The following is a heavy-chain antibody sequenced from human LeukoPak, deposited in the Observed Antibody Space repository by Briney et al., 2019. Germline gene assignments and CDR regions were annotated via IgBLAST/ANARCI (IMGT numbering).Heavy chain of an antibody. V-gene: IGHV3-48*03. J-gene: IGHJ4*02. Sequence: GGSLRLSCAASGFDFRAYEMNWVRQAPGKGLEWVSYIAGSDTRTYYADSVKGRFTISRDNAKNSLYLQMNNLRAEDTALYYCTTLGYHLDSWGQGTLVTVSS. D-gene: IGHD3-22*01. CDR1: GFDFRAYE. CDR2: IAGSDTRT. CDR3: TTLGYHLDS.